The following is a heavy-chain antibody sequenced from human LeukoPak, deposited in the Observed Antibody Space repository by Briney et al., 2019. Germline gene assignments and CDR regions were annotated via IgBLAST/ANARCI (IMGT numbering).Heavy chain of an antibody. CDR1: GFTFSRFA. CDR2: INHSGST. D-gene: IGHD2-2*01. J-gene: IGHJ6*02. CDR3: AGGGLSNIVVVPAARNGMDV. V-gene: IGHV4-34*08. Sequence: KPGGSPRLSCAASGFTFSRFAMSWIRQPPGKGLEWIGEINHSGSTNYNPSLKSRVTISVDTSKNQFSLKLSSVTAADTAVYYCAGGGLSNIVVVPAARNGMDVWGQGTTVTVSS.